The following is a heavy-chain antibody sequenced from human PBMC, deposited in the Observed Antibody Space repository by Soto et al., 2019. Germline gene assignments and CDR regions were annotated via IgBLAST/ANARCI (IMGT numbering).Heavy chain of an antibody. D-gene: IGHD1-1*01. V-gene: IGHV1-18*04. CDR3: ARDGERDTGLNFYYYLHGMAA. Sequence: ASVKVSCKASGYTFTTYGISWLRQAPGQGLEWMGWISPYNGTTKYAEKFQGEMTMTTDTATSTAYMDLRSLRSDDTAVYYCARDGERDTGLNFYYYLHGMAAWGQGTRVTVSS. CDR1: GYTFTTYG. J-gene: IGHJ6*02. CDR2: ISPYNGTT.